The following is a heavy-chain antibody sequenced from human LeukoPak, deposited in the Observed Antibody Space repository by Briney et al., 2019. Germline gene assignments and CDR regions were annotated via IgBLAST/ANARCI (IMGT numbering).Heavy chain of an antibody. CDR2: INHSGST. CDR1: GGSFSGYH. J-gene: IGHJ4*02. Sequence: SETLSLTCTVYGGSFSGYHWSWIRQPPGKGLEWIGEINHSGSTNYNPSLESRLTISIDTSKIQFSLKLSSVTAADTAVYYCARGQSGYCTSSSCRGEFDYWGQGTLVTVSS. D-gene: IGHD2-15*01. CDR3: ARGQSGYCTSSSCRGEFDY. V-gene: IGHV4-34*01.